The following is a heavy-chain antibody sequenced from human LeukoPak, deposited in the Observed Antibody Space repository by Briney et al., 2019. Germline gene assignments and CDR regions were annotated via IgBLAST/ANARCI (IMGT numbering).Heavy chain of an antibody. CDR2: ISGGSGSST. Sequence: GGSLRLSCAASGFTFSSYAVSWVRQAPGKGLEWFSAISGGSGSSTYHADAVKGRFTISRDDSKTTLYLEMNSLRAEDTAVYYCAEGSSSGWPYFFDYWGQGTLVTVSS. CDR1: GFTFSSYA. J-gene: IGHJ4*02. D-gene: IGHD6-19*01. CDR3: AEGSSSGWPYFFDY. V-gene: IGHV3-23*01.